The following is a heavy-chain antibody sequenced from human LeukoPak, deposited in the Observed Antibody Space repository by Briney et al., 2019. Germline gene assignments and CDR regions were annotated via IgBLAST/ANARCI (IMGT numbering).Heavy chain of an antibody. Sequence: GASVKVSRKASGYTFTTYGISWVRQAPGQGLEWMGWISTHSGNTNYAQRLQGRVALTTDTSTNTAFMELRSLRSDDTAVYYCVRDRDWNLDYWGQGTLVTVSS. V-gene: IGHV1-18*04. CDR1: GYTFTTYG. CDR3: VRDRDWNLDY. CDR2: ISTHSGNT. J-gene: IGHJ4*02. D-gene: IGHD1-1*01.